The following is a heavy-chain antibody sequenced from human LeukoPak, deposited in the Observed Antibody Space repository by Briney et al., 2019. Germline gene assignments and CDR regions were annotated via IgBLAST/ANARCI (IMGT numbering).Heavy chain of an antibody. CDR3: ASRGEVVAVAGTGFFDY. CDR1: GFTFSSYA. CDR2: ISGSGGST. V-gene: IGHV3-23*01. Sequence: GGSLRLSCAASGFTFSSYAMSWVRQAPGKGLEWVSAISGSGGSTYYADSVRGRFTISRDNSKNTLYLQMNSLRAEDTAVYYCASRGEVVAVAGTGFFDYWGQGTLVTVSS. D-gene: IGHD6-19*01. J-gene: IGHJ4*02.